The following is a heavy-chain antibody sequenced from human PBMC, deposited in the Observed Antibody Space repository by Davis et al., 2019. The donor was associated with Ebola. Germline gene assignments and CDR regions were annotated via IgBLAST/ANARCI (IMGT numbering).Heavy chain of an antibody. J-gene: IGHJ4*02. CDR3: AGTDAIYGDYGY. V-gene: IGHV5-51*01. CDR1: GFIFDNYW. D-gene: IGHD4-17*01. CDR2: IYPGDSDT. Sequence: GESLKISCTGSGFIFDNYWIGWVRQMPGKGLEWMGIIYPGDSDTRYSPSFQGQVTISADKSISTAYLQWSSLKASDTAMYYCAGTDAIYGDYGYWGQGTLVTVSS.